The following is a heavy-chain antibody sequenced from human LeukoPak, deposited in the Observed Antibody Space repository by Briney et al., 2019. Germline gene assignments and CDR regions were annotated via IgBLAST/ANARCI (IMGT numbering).Heavy chain of an antibody. D-gene: IGHD5-24*01. J-gene: IGHJ4*02. CDR1: GFTFGNYA. CDR2: VSHDGRNQ. Sequence: SGRSLRLSCAASGFTFGNYAMHWVRQAPGKGLEWVAIVSHDGRNQYYAESVKGRFTISRDSSKNTVSLQMNSLRAGDSALYYCGRDPSARVTIDFWGQGTLVTVSS. CDR3: GRDPSARVTIDF. V-gene: IGHV3-30*04.